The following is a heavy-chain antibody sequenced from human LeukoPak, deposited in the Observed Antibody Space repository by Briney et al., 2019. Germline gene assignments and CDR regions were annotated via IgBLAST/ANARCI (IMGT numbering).Heavy chain of an antibody. Sequence: GASVRVSCKPSGYTLTSYGISWVREAPGQGREWMGWISAYNGNTNYAQTLQGRVTMTTDTSTSTAYMEVRTLRYDDTAVYYCARDDRRGVFDYSGQGTLVTVST. J-gene: IGHJ4*02. CDR3: ARDDRRGVFDY. CDR2: ISAYNGNT. CDR1: GYTLTSYG. V-gene: IGHV1-18*01. D-gene: IGHD3-10*01.